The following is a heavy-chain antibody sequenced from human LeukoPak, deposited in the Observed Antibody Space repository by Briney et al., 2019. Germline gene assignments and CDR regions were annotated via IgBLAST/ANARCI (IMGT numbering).Heavy chain of an antibody. CDR3: ARARRYYDILTGYYMNWFDP. V-gene: IGHV3-7*01. CDR2: IKQDGSEK. J-gene: IGHJ5*02. CDR1: GFTFSSYW. D-gene: IGHD3-9*01. Sequence: PGGSLRLSCAASGFTFSSYWMSWVRQAPGKGLEWVANIKQDGSEKYYVDSVKGRFTISRDNAKNSLYLQMNSLRAEDTAVYYCARARRYYDILTGYYMNWFDPWGQGTLVTVSS.